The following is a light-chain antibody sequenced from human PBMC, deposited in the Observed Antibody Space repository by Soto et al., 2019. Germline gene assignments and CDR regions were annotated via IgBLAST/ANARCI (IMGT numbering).Light chain of an antibody. CDR3: SSYTSSNTVV. CDR1: SSDVGAYNY. CDR2: EVS. J-gene: IGLJ2*01. V-gene: IGLV2-14*01. Sequence: QSALTQPASVSGSPGQSITISCTGTSSDVGAYNYVSWYQQHPGKAPKLMIFEVSDRPSGVSNRFSGSKSGNTASLTFSGLQAEDEADYYCSSYTSSNTVVFGGGTKLTVL.